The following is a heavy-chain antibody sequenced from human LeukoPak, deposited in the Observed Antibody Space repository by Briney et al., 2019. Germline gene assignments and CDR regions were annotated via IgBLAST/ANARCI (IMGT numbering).Heavy chain of an antibody. CDR1: GGSISSYY. V-gene: IGHV4-59*01. D-gene: IGHD3-10*01. CDR2: IYYSGST. CDR3: ARERSMVRGVSWFDP. Sequence: SETLSLTCTVSGGSISSYYWSWVRQPPGKGLEWIGYIYYSGSTDYNPSLKSRVTISVDTSKNQFSLKLSSVTAEDTAVYYCARERSMVRGVSWFDPWGQGTLVTVSS. J-gene: IGHJ5*02.